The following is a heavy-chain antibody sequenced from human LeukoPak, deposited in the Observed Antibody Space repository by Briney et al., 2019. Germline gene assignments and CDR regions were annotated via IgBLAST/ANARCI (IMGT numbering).Heavy chain of an antibody. CDR2: IKQDGSEE. J-gene: IGHJ3*02. CDR1: GFTVSSNY. D-gene: IGHD2-15*01. V-gene: IGHV3-7*01. Sequence: PGGSLRLSCAASGFTVSSNYMTWVRQAPGKGLEWVANIKQDGSEEYYVDSVKGRFTISRDNAKNSLYLQMNSLRVEDTAVYYCARGGGIWGQGTMVTVSS. CDR3: ARGGGI.